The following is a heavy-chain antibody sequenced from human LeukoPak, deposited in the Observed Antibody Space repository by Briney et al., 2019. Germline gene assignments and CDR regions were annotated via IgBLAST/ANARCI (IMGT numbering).Heavy chain of an antibody. CDR2: IGSSNLNI. CDR1: GFTSSSYS. V-gene: IGHV3-48*01. J-gene: IGHJ4*02. CDR3: VRDEDWAFDY. Sequence: GGSLRLSCAASGFTSSSYSVNWVRQAPGKGLEWVSYIGSSNLNIHYADSVKGRFTISRDDAKNSLYLQMSSLRAEDTAVYYCVRDEDWAFDYWGQGTLVTVSS. D-gene: IGHD2-15*01.